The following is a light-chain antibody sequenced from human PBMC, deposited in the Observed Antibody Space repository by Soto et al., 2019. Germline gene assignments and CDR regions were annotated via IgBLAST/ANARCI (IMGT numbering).Light chain of an antibody. J-gene: IGKJ5*01. CDR2: GAS. CDR3: QQRSNWPT. CDR1: QSVSSSY. V-gene: IGKV3D-20*02. Sequence: DIAWTQSPGTLSLSPGERATPSCTASQSVSSSYLAWYQQKPGQAPRILIYGASSRATGIPARFSGSGSGTDFTLTISSLEPEDFAVYYCQQRSNWPTLGQGTRLEI.